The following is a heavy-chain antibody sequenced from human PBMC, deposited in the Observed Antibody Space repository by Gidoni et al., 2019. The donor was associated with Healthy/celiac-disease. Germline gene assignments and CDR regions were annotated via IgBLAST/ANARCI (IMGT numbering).Heavy chain of an antibody. Sequence: EVQLVESGGGLVKPGGSLRLSCAASGFTFSNVWMTWVRQAPGKGLEWVGRIKSKGDGGTTDYAAPVKGRFTISRDDSRNTLDLRMDNLQTEDTAVYYCTTEEKYCSSTACYGESYWGQGTLVTVSS. J-gene: IGHJ4*02. CDR1: GFTFSNVW. D-gene: IGHD2-2*01. CDR2: IKSKGDGGTT. V-gene: IGHV3-15*01. CDR3: TTEEKYCSSTACYGESY.